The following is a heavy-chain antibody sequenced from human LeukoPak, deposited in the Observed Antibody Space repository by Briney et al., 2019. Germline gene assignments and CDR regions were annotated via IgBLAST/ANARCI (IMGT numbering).Heavy chain of an antibody. CDR2: INPNSGGT. CDR1: GYTFTGYY. Sequence: ASVKVSCKASGYTFTGYYMHWVRQAPGQGLEWMGWINPNSGGTNYARKFQGRVTMTRDTSISTAYMELSRLRSDDTAVYYCARLRLGELSLDYWGQGTLVTVSS. D-gene: IGHD3-16*02. CDR3: ARLRLGELSLDY. J-gene: IGHJ4*02. V-gene: IGHV1-2*02.